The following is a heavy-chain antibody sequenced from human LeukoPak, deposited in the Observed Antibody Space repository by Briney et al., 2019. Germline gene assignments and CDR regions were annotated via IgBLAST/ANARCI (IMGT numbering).Heavy chain of an antibody. Sequence: PSETLSLNCAVYGGSFSGYYWSWTRQPPGKGLEWIGEINHSGSTNYNPSLKSRVTISVDTSKNQFSLKLSSVTAADTAVYYCAGYVWGSYGYWGQGTLVTVSS. D-gene: IGHD3-16*01. J-gene: IGHJ4*02. CDR2: INHSGST. V-gene: IGHV4-34*01. CDR1: GGSFSGYY. CDR3: AGYVWGSYGY.